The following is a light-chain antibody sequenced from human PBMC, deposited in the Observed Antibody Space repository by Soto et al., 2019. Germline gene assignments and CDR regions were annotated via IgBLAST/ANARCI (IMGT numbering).Light chain of an antibody. CDR1: QDISNY. V-gene: IGKV1-33*01. CDR2: DAS. Sequence: DIPMTQSPSSLSASVGDRVTITCQASQDISNYLNWYQQKPGKAPKLLIYDASNLETGVPSRFSGSGSGTDFTFTISSLQPEDIATYYCQHYDNLSITFGQGTRLEIK. J-gene: IGKJ5*01. CDR3: QHYDNLSIT.